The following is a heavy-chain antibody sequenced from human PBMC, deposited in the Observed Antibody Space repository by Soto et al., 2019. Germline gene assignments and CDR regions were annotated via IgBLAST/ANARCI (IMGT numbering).Heavy chain of an antibody. CDR3: SLRTGSYCGGDCYPYYYYYGMDV. V-gene: IGHV1-18*01. D-gene: IGHD2-21*02. Sequence: QVQLVQSGAEVKKPGASVKVSCKASGYTFTSYGISWVRQAPGQGLEWMGWISAYNGNTNYAQKLQGRVTMTTDTSTSTAYMELRSLRSDDTAVYYCSLRTGSYCGGDCYPYYYYYGMDVWGQGTTVTVSS. CDR1: GYTFTSYG. J-gene: IGHJ6*02. CDR2: ISAYNGNT.